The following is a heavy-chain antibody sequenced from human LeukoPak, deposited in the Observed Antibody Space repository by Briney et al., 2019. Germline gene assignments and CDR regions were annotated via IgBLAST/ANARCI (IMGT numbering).Heavy chain of an antibody. CDR1: GGSISSYY. Sequence: SETLSLTCTGSGGSISSYYWSWLRQPPGKGLEWIGYIYYSGSTNYNPSLKSRVTISVDTSKNQFSLKLSSVTSADTAVYYCARDPGGFDYWGQGTLVTVSS. V-gene: IGHV4-59*01. CDR3: ARDPGGFDY. J-gene: IGHJ4*02. CDR2: IYYSGST.